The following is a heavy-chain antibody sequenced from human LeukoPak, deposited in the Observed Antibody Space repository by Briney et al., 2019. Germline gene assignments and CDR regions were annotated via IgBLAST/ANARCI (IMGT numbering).Heavy chain of an antibody. CDR1: GFTVSSNY. CDR2: IYSSGST. J-gene: IGHJ4*02. Sequence: PGGSLRLSCAASGFTVSSNYMRWVRQAPGKGLEWVSVIYSSGSTYYADSVKGRFTISRDNSKNTLYLQMNSLRAEDTAVYYCAREYYYGSGSYYFDYWGQGTLVTVSS. CDR3: AREYYYGSGSYYFDY. D-gene: IGHD3-10*01. V-gene: IGHV3-66*01.